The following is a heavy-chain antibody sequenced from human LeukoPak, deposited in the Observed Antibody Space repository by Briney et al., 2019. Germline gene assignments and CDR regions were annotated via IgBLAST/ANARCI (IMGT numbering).Heavy chain of an antibody. CDR1: GFTFSSYG. D-gene: IGHD3-22*01. J-gene: IGHJ4*02. Sequence: TGGSLRLSCVASGFTFSSYGMHWVRQAPGKGLEWVAVISYDGSNKYYADSVKGRFTISRDNSKNTLYLQMNSLRAEDTAVYYCAKDTYYYDSSGLYYFDYWGQGTLVTVSS. CDR2: ISYDGSNK. CDR3: AKDTYYYDSSGLYYFDY. V-gene: IGHV3-30*18.